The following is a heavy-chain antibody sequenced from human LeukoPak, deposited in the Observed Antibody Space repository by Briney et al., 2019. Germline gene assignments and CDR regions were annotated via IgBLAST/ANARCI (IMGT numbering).Heavy chain of an antibody. V-gene: IGHV3-23*01. CDR2: ISGSGGHT. CDR1: GFSFSTYA. Sequence: PGGSLRLSCAAAGFSFSTYAMSWVRQAPGKGLEWVSGISGSGGHTNYADSVKGRFTISRDNSKNTLYLQMNSLRAEDTAVYYCAKEGWELLLYAFDIWGQGTMVTVSS. CDR3: AKEGWELLLYAFDI. D-gene: IGHD1-26*01. J-gene: IGHJ3*02.